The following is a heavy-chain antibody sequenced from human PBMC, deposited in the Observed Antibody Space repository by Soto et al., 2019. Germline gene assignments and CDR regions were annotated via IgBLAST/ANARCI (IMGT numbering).Heavy chain of an antibody. D-gene: IGHD2-21*02. CDR1: GFTFSSYA. CDR3: ARDQGSCGGDGPYFDY. CDR2: ISYDGSNK. V-gene: IGHV3-30-3*01. J-gene: IGHJ4*02. Sequence: QVQLVESGGGVVQPGRSLRLSCAASGFTFSSYAMHWVRQAPGKGLEWVAVISYDGSNKYYADSVKGRFTISRDNSKKXLYLQMNSLRAEDTAVYYCARDQGSCGGDGPYFDYWGQGTLVTVSS.